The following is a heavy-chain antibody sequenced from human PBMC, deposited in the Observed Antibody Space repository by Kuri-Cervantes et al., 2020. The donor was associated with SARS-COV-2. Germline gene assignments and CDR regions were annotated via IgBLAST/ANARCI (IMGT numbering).Heavy chain of an antibody. Sequence: GGSLRLSCAASGFTFSTYGMHWVRQAPGKGLEWVAVISYDGTNKYYADSVKGRFTISRDNSKNTLYLQMNSLRPEDTAVYYCARGAANYYMDVWGTGTTVTVSS. V-gene: IGHV3-30*03. CDR1: GFTFSTYG. D-gene: IGHD3-16*01. CDR3: ARGAANYYMDV. J-gene: IGHJ6*03. CDR2: ISYDGTNK.